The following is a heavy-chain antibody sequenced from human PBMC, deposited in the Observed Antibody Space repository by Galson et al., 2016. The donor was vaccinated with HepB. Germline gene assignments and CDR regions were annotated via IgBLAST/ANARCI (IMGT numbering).Heavy chain of an antibody. J-gene: IGHJ6*02. V-gene: IGHV3-23*01. CDR3: AKEGPIFGVVPYGIDV. D-gene: IGHD3-3*01. CDR2: ISGSGGRT. CDR1: RFTFSSYA. Sequence: SLRLSCAASRFTFSSYAMSWVRQAPGKGLEWVSVISGSGGRTYYADSVKGRFTISRDNSKNNMYRQMNSLRAEDTAVYYCAKEGPIFGVVPYGIDVWGQGTKVIVSS.